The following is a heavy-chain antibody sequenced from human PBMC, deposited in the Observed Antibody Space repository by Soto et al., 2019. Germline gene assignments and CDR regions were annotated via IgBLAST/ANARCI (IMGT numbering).Heavy chain of an antibody. CDR1: GGTFSSYA. D-gene: IGHD3-22*01. J-gene: IGHJ5*02. CDR3: ARAGDYYDSSGYYYWFDP. Sequence: QVQLVQSGAEVKKPGSSVKVSCKASGGTFSSYAISWVRQAPGQGLEWMGGIIPIFGTANYAQKFQGSVTITADESTSTAYMALSILRSEDTAVYYCARAGDYYDSSGYYYWFDPWGQGTLVTVSS. V-gene: IGHV1-69*01. CDR2: IIPIFGTA.